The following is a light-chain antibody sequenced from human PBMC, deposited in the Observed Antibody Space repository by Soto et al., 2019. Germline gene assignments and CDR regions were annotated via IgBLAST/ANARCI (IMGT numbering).Light chain of an antibody. J-gene: IGLJ3*02. CDR1: YSNIGRNT. Sequence: QSVLTQPPSASGTPGQRVTISCSGSYSNIGRNTVIWYQQLPGTAPKLLIYSNDDRPSGVPDRFYGPKSGTSASLAISGLQSEDEADYYCAAWDDSISAWVFGGGTKVTVL. CDR3: AAWDDSISAWV. CDR2: SND. V-gene: IGLV1-44*01.